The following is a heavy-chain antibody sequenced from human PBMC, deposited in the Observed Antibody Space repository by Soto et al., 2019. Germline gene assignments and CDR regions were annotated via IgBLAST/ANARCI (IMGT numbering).Heavy chain of an antibody. V-gene: IGHV3-53*01. Sequence: GSLRISCAASGXTLRGNYMGWVRQGPGRGLECASLIYSGGGTYYADSVKGRFNISRDNSKNTLYIPMNSLRVDDTAVYYCARMPMLNTTYSYHFDYWGQGTLVTVSA. D-gene: IGHD1-26*01. J-gene: IGHJ4*02. CDR3: ARMPMLNTTYSYHFDY. CDR2: IYSGGGT. CDR1: GXTLRGNY.